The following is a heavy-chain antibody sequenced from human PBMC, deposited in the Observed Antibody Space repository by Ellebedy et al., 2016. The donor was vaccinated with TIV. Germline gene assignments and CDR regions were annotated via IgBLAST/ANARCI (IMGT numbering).Heavy chain of an antibody. J-gene: IGHJ4*02. Sequence: GESLKISCAASGFTFSSYSMNWVRQAPGKGLEWVSYISSSSSTIYYADSVKGRFTISRDNAKNLLYLQMNRLSDEDTAVYYCARDGNQLDYWGQGTLVTVSS. CDR1: GFTFSSYS. V-gene: IGHV3-48*02. CDR2: ISSSSSTI. D-gene: IGHD1-1*01. CDR3: ARDGNQLDY.